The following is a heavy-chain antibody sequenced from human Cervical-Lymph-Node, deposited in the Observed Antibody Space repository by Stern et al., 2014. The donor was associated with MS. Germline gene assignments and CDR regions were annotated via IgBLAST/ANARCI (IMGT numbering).Heavy chain of an antibody. CDR1: GGSLSSRNW. Sequence: QLQLQESGPGLVKTSGTLSLTCAVSGGSLSSRNWWSWVRQSPEKGLEWIGEISHSGSTHYKPSLKGRVTISIDTSKNQFSLKLTSVTAADTAVYYCAQTYGSGSYSRFDYWGQGTLVTVSS. J-gene: IGHJ4*02. D-gene: IGHD3-10*01. CDR3: AQTYGSGSYSRFDY. CDR2: ISHSGST. V-gene: IGHV4-4*02.